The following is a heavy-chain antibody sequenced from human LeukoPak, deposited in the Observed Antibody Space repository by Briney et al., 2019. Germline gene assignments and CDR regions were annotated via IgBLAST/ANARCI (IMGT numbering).Heavy chain of an antibody. CDR3: ARDGSYGGNRMYYFDY. J-gene: IGHJ4*02. D-gene: IGHD4-23*01. V-gene: IGHV3-33*01. Sequence: GGSLRLSCAASGFTFSSYGMHWVRQAPGKGLEWVAVIWYDGSNKYYADSVKGRLTISRDNSKNTLYLQMNSLRAEDTAVYYCARDGSYGGNRMYYFDYWGQGTLVTVSS. CDR2: IWYDGSNK. CDR1: GFTFSSYG.